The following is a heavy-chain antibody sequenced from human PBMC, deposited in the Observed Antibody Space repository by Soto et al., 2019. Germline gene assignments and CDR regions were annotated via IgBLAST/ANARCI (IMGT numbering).Heavy chain of an antibody. J-gene: IGHJ5*02. CDR1: GGSISSGGYY. Sequence: QVQLQESGPGLVKPSQTLSLTCTVSGGSISSGGYYWSWIRQHPGKGLEWIGYIYYSGSTYYNPSLKRRVTISVDTSKNQFSLKLSSVTAADTAVYYCARGSYYDFWRNTRGWFDPWGQGTLVTVSS. CDR2: IYYSGST. D-gene: IGHD3-3*01. V-gene: IGHV4-31*03. CDR3: ARGSYYDFWRNTRGWFDP.